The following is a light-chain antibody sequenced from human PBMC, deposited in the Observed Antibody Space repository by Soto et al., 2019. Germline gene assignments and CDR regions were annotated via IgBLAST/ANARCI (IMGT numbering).Light chain of an antibody. V-gene: IGKV3-15*01. CDR3: QQYSHWRT. J-gene: IGKJ1*01. CDR1: QSIDSD. CDR2: GAS. Sequence: EIMMTQSPANVSVFPGERATLSCRASQSIDSDLAWYQQKPGHVPRLLIYGASTRATGVPARFSGSGSGTEFTLTSISLQSDDLAVYYCQQYSHWRTFGPGTKWEIK.